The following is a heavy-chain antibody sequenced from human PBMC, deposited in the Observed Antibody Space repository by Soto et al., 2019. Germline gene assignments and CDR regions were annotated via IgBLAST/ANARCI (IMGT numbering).Heavy chain of an antibody. J-gene: IGHJ4*02. CDR2: INAGNGNT. V-gene: IGHV1-3*01. Sequence: APVRGSCKASGYTFTSYAMLRVRPATGQRLEWMGWINAGNGNTKYSQKFQGRVTITRDTSASTAYMELSSLRSEDTAVEDGARSYRQVTAIPLVGDWVQGTLVTV. D-gene: IGHD2-21*02. CDR3: ARSYRQVTAIPLVGD. CDR1: GYTFTSYA.